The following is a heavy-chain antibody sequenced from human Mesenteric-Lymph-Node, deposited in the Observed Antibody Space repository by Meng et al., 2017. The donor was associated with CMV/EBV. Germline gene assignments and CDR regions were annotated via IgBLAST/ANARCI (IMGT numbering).Heavy chain of an antibody. CDR3: ASEPTGEYSSSSGAGDY. V-gene: IGHV3-30-3*01. CDR2: ISYDGSNK. D-gene: IGHD6-6*01. J-gene: IGHJ4*02. CDR1: GFTFSSYA. Sequence: GGSLRLSCAASGFTFSSYAMHWVRQAPGKGLEWVAVISYDGSNKYYADSVKGRFTISRDNSKNTLYLQMNSLRAEDTAVYYCASEPTGEYSSSSGAGDYWGQGTLVTVSS.